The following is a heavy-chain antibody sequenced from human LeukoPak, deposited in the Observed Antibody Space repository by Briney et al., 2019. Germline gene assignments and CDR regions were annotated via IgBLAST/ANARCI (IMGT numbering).Heavy chain of an antibody. D-gene: IGHD1-26*01. J-gene: IGHJ4*02. CDR2: IWYDGSNK. CDR3: ARDLGTTNYYFDY. Sequence: GGSLRLSCAASGFTFSYYGFHWVRQAPDKGLEWVALIWYDGSNKYYADSVKGRFTISRDNSKNTLYLQMNSLRAEDTAVYYCARDLGTTNYYFDYWGQGTLVTVFS. V-gene: IGHV3-33*01. CDR1: GFTFSYYG.